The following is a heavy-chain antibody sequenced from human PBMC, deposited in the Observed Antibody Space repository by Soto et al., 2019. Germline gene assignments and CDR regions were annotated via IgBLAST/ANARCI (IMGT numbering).Heavy chain of an antibody. CDR2: IYYSGST. CDR3: ARGSGPNDAFDI. D-gene: IGHD2-15*01. CDR1: GGSVSSGSYY. Sequence: QVQLQESGPGLVKPSETLSLTCTVSGGSVSSGSYYWSWIRQPPGKGLEWIGYIYYSGSTKYNPSLKSRVTLSVDTSTNQFSLTLSSVTAADTAVYYCARGSGPNDAFDIWGQGTMVTVSS. J-gene: IGHJ3*02. V-gene: IGHV4-61*01.